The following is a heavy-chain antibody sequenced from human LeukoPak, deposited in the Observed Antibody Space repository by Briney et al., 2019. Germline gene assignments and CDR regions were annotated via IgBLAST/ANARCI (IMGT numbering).Heavy chain of an antibody. D-gene: IGHD3-22*01. V-gene: IGHV1-2*02. CDR3: ARAGSSGYRGDYYYYGMDV. CDR2: INSNSGGT. J-gene: IGHJ6*02. CDR1: GYTFTGYF. Sequence: ASVKVSCMASGYTFTGYFMHWVRQAPGQGLAWMGWINSNSGGTNYAQKFQGRVTMPRDTSISTAYMELSRLGSDDTAVYYCARAGSSGYRGDYYYYGMDVWGQGTTVTVSS.